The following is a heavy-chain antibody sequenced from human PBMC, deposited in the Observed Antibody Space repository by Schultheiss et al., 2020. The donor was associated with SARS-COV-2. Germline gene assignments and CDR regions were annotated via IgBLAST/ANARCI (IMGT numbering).Heavy chain of an antibody. CDR1: GYTFTSYG. CDR3: ARYDSSSVYYYYGMDV. V-gene: IGHV1-18*01. CDR2: ISAYSGNT. J-gene: IGHJ6*02. Sequence: ASVKVSCKASGYTFTSYGISWVRQAPGQGLEWMGWISAYSGNTNYAQKLQGRVTITADESTRTAYMELSSLRSEDTAVYYCARYDSSSVYYYYGMDVWGQGTTVTVSS. D-gene: IGHD3-22*01.